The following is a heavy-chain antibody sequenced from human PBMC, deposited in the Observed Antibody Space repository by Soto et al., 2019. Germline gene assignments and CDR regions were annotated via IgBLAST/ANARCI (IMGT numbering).Heavy chain of an antibody. J-gene: IGHJ4*02. CDR3: ARVGGSGWNFDS. CDR1: GDSISTSY. Sequence: LSETLSLTCAVSGDSISTSYWTWIRQSPGKGLECIGCIHYSGKSSYSPSLKGRVTMSVDTSKNQFSLKLNSMTAADTAVYYCARVGGSGWNFDSWGQGILVTVSS. CDR2: IHYSGKS. V-gene: IGHV4-59*01. D-gene: IGHD6-19*01.